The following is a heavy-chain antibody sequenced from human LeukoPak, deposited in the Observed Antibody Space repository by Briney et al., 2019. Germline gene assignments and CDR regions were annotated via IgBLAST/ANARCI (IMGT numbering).Heavy chain of an antibody. V-gene: IGHV4-59*08. CDR1: GGSISSYY. Sequence: PSETLSLTCSVSGGSISSYYWSWIRQPPGKGLEWSGYINYSGSTNYNPSLKSRVTISVDTSKNQFSLKLSSVTAADTAVYYCARRNLYCTNGVCPFDYWGQGTLVTVSS. J-gene: IGHJ4*02. D-gene: IGHD2-8*01. CDR2: INYSGST. CDR3: ARRNLYCTNGVCPFDY.